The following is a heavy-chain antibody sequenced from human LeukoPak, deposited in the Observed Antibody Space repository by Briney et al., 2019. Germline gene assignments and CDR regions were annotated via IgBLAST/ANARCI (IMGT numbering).Heavy chain of an antibody. Sequence: SETLSLTCAGYGGSFSDYYWGWIRQPPGKGLEWIGEINHGGSTNYNPSLESRVTLSVDTSKNQFSLKLTSVTAADTAVYYCARDGYSTPDVWGQGTTVTVSS. CDR2: INHGGST. D-gene: IGHD6-13*01. CDR3: ARDGYSTPDV. J-gene: IGHJ6*02. V-gene: IGHV4-34*01. CDR1: GGSFSDYY.